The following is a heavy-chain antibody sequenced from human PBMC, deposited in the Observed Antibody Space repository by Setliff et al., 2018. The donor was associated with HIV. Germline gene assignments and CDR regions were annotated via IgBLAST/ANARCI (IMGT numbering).Heavy chain of an antibody. CDR1: GYSINSGFS. D-gene: IGHD6-19*01. Sequence: ETLSLTCAATGYSINSGFSRAWIRQPPGQGPQWIGSIYQSGSIYYNPSLQSRVTISVDSSKNQFSLNLFSVTAADTAVYYCARPRRVRSRAWYWFDIWGQGTLVTVSS. CDR3: ARPRRVRSRAWYWFDI. CDR2: IYQSGSI. J-gene: IGHJ5*02. V-gene: IGHV4-38-2*01.